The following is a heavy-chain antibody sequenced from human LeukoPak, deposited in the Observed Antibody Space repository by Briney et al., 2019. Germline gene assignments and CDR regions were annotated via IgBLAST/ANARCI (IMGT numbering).Heavy chain of an antibody. Sequence: ASVKVSRKASGYTFTSYGISWVRQAPGQGLEWMGWISAYNGNTNYAQKLQGRVTMTTDTSTSTAYMELRSLRSDDTAVYYCARSGEMATAHWFFDLWGRGTLVTVSS. V-gene: IGHV1-18*01. CDR2: ISAYNGNT. J-gene: IGHJ2*01. D-gene: IGHD5-24*01. CDR3: ARSGEMATAHWFFDL. CDR1: GYTFTSYG.